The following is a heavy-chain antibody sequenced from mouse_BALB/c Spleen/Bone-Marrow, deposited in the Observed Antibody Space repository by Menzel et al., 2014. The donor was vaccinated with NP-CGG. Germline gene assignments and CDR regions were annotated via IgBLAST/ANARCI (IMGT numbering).Heavy chain of an antibody. J-gene: IGHJ3*01. D-gene: IGHD1-1*01. CDR2: IDPANGNT. CDR3: VSYYYGSSLFAY. V-gene: IGHV14-3*02. CDR1: GFNIKDTY. Sequence: VQLQQSGAEPVKPGASVKLSCTASGFNIKDTYMHWVKQRPEQGLEWIGRIDPANGNTKYDPKFQGKATITADTSSNTAYLQLSSLTSEDTAVYYCVSYYYGSSLFAYWGQGTLVTVSA.